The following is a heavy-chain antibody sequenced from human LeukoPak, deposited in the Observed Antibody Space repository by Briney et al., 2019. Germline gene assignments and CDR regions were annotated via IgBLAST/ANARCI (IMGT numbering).Heavy chain of an antibody. J-gene: IGHJ4*02. V-gene: IGHV3-23*01. CDR2: ISGSGGST. CDR1: GGSIISSSYY. D-gene: IGHD1-14*01. CDR3: AKAGLRVTPDFSGSPFDY. Sequence: PSETLSLTCTVSGGSIISSSYYWGWIRQPPGKGLEWVSAISGSGGSTYYADSVKGRFTIPRDNSKNTLYLQMNSLRAEDTAVYYCAKAGLRVTPDFSGSPFDYWGQGTLVTVSS.